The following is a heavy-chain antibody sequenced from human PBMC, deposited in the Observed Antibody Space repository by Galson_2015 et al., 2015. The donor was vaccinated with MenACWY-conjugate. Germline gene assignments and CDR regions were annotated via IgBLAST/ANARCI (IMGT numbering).Heavy chain of an antibody. D-gene: IGHD3-16*01. Sequence: SLRLSCAASGFTFSSYGMHWVRQAPGKGLEWVALIRPDGSKEFYADSVKGRFSISRDNSKNTLYLQMNSLRPDDTAMYYCAKSMITTNSAVDYWGQGTLVTVSS. J-gene: IGHJ4*02. CDR3: AKSMITTNSAVDY. CDR2: IRPDGSKE. CDR1: GFTFSSYG. V-gene: IGHV3-30*02.